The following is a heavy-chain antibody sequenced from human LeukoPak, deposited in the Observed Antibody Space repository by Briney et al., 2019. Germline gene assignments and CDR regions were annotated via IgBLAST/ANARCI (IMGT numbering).Heavy chain of an antibody. J-gene: IGHJ3*02. CDR3: AKTQGRYCSSTSCYSAGHAFDI. V-gene: IGHV3-30*18. CDR1: AFTFSSYG. CDR2: ISYDGINK. D-gene: IGHD2-2*01. Sequence: GGSLRLSCAASAFTFSSYGMHWVRQAPGKGLDWVALISYDGINKYYADSVKGRFTISRDNSKNTLYLHMNSLRAEDTAVYYRAKTQGRYCSSTSCYSAGHAFDIWGQGTMVTVSS.